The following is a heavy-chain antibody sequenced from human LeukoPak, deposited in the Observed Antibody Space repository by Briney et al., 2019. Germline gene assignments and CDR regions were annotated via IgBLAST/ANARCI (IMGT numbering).Heavy chain of an antibody. Sequence: GGSLRLSCAASGFTFDDYAMHWVRQAPGKGLEWVSGISWNSGSIGYADSVKGRFTISRDNAKNSLYLQMNSLRAEDTALYYCAKDGYNWYFDLWGRGTLVTVSS. J-gene: IGHJ2*01. CDR1: GFTFDDYA. CDR2: ISWNSGSI. D-gene: IGHD5-24*01. CDR3: AKDGYNWYFDL. V-gene: IGHV3-9*01.